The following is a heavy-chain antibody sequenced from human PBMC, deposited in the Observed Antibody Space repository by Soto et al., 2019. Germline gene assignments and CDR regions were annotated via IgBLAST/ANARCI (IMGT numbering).Heavy chain of an antibody. Sequence: NPSETLSLTCAVSGGSISSSNWWSWVRQPPGKGLEWIGEIYHSGSTNYNPSLKSRVTISVDKSKNQFSLKLSSVTAADTAVYYCARSWPAYYGFWSAPPLLDYWGQGTLVTLSS. D-gene: IGHD3-3*01. CDR1: GGSISSSNW. V-gene: IGHV4-4*02. CDR2: IYHSGST. CDR3: ARSWPAYYGFWSAPPLLDY. J-gene: IGHJ4*02.